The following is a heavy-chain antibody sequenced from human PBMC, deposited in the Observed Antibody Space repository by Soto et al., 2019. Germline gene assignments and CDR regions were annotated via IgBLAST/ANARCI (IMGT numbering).Heavy chain of an antibody. J-gene: IGHJ3*01. CDR1: GFTFTGND. Sequence: EVQLVESGGGLIQPGGSLRLSCAASGFTFTGNDMNWVRQAPGKGLEWVSLLYSSGSTYYADSVKVRFTISRDNSNNTLYLQMSSLRAEDTAVYYCAARPLLPGDPWGQGTMVTVSS. CDR2: LYSSGST. D-gene: IGHD3-22*01. V-gene: IGHV3-53*01. CDR3: AARPLLPGDP.